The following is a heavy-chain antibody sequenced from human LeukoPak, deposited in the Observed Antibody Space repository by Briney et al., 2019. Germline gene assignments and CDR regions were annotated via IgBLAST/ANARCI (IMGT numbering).Heavy chain of an antibody. D-gene: IGHD1-26*01. Sequence: DTLSLTLTVSGSSITSYNWSLIWLPPAKGLELIGVIHFNGNTNYNPSLKSRVTISIDTSKNQFSLNLRSVTTADTAVYYCARDQIVVAGNWFDPWGQGTLVTVSS. V-gene: IGHV4-59*01. CDR1: GSSITSYN. J-gene: IGHJ5*02. CDR2: IHFNGNT. CDR3: ARDQIVVAGNWFDP.